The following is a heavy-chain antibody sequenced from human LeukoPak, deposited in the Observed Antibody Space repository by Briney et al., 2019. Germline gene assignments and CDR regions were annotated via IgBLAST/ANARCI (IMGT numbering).Heavy chain of an antibody. D-gene: IGHD4-17*01. CDR2: IKQDGSEK. J-gene: IGHJ4*02. CDR3: ARVVGYGDYKVDY. V-gene: IGHV3-7*03. Sequence: GGSLRLACAASGFTFSSYWMSWVRQAPGKGLEWVANIKQDGSEKYYVDSVKGRFTISRDNAKNSLYLQMNSLRAEDTAVYYCARVVGYGDYKVDYWGQGTVVTVSS. CDR1: GFTFSSYW.